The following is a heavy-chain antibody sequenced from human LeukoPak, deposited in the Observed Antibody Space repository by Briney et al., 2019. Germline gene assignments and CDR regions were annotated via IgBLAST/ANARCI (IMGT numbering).Heavy chain of an antibody. CDR1: GYIFTGYY. D-gene: IGHD2-2*01. Sequence: GASLKVSCRASGYIFTGYYMHWVRQAPGHGLEWMGWINPNSGDTNFAQKFQGRVTMTRDTSISTAYMELSRLRSDDTAVYYCARDRSIAVVPPAISFSDYWGQGTLVTVSS. J-gene: IGHJ4*02. V-gene: IGHV1-2*02. CDR3: ARDRSIAVVPPAISFSDY. CDR2: INPNSGDT.